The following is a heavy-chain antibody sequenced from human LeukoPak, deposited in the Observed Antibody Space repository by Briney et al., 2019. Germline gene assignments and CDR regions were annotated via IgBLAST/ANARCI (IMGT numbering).Heavy chain of an antibody. J-gene: IGHJ4*02. D-gene: IGHD3-3*01. CDR3: ARDSIFGVVSTDDY. CDR1: GGSISSGSYY. V-gene: IGHV4-61*02. CDR2: IYTSGST. Sequence: SQTLSLTCTVSGGSISSGSYYWSWIRQPAGKGLEWIGRIYTSGSTNYNPSLKSRVTISVDTSKNQFSLKLSSVTAADTAVYYCARDSIFGVVSTDDYWGQGTLVTVSS.